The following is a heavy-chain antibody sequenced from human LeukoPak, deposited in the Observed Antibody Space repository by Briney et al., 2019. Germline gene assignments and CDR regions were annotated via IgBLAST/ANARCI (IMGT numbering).Heavy chain of an antibody. CDR1: GFSFSAYW. CDR3: ARFGYVAAVDV. V-gene: IGHV3-7*01. Sequence: GVSLTLSCAASGFSFSAYWMTWVRQAPGTGLEWVANINPAGSETYYVDPVKGRFSISRDNAKNLVYLQMNRLRAEDTAVYHCARFGYVAAVDVWGQGTPVTVSS. CDR2: INPAGSET. D-gene: IGHD2-15*01. J-gene: IGHJ4*02.